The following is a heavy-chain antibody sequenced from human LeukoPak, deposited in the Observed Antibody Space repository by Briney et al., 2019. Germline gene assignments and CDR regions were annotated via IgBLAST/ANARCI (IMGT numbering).Heavy chain of an antibody. D-gene: IGHD3-3*02. CDR2: IHFDGDDK. J-gene: IGHJ4*02. CDR1: GFTFSNSG. CDR3: AKEASTFDFDY. V-gene: IGHV3-30*02. Sequence: PGGSLRLSCAASGFTFSNSGMHWVRQAPGKRLEWVAFIHFDGDDKYFADSVKGRFTISRDNSKNTLFLQMNSLRAEDTAVYYCAKEASTFDFDYWGQGTLVTVSS.